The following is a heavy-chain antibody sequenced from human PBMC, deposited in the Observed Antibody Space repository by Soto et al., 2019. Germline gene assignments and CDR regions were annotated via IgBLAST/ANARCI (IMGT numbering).Heavy chain of an antibody. D-gene: IGHD1-26*01. CDR2: ISAYNGNT. V-gene: IGHV1-18*04. CDR3: AREDYRGSYKN. J-gene: IGHJ4*02. Sequence: ASVKVSFKASGYTFTSYGISWLRQAPGQGLEWMGWISAYNGNTNYAQKLQGRVTMTTDTSTSTAYMELRSLRSDDTAVYYCAREDYRGSYKNWGQGTLVTVSS. CDR1: GYTFTSYG.